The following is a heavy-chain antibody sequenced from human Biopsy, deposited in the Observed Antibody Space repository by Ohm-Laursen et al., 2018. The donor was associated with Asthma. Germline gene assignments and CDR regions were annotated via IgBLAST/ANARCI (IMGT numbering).Heavy chain of an antibody. D-gene: IGHD3-22*01. Sequence: GSLRLSCAASGFAFNNSSMTWVRQAPGKGLEWVSSISASGVRTFYADSVKGRFTVSRDSSRNTLYLQLSTLRVGDTAVYFCAKITTDRRKANNWFDPWGQGTLVTVSS. CDR3: AKITTDRRKANNWFDP. CDR2: ISASGVRT. V-gene: IGHV3-23*01. J-gene: IGHJ5*02. CDR1: GFAFNNSS.